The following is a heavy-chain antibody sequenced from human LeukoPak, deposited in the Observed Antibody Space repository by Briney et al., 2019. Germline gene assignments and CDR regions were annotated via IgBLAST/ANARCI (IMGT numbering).Heavy chain of an antibody. CDR1: GYTFTGYY. CDR3: ARVEAAADNWFDP. J-gene: IGHJ5*02. CDR2: INPNSGGT. V-gene: IGHV1-2*06. D-gene: IGHD6-13*01. Sequence: ASVKVSCKASGYTFTGYYMHWVRQAPGQGLEWMGRINPNSGGTNYAQKFQGRVTMTRDTSISTAYMELSRLRSDDTAVYYCARVEAAADNWFDPWGQGTLVTVSS.